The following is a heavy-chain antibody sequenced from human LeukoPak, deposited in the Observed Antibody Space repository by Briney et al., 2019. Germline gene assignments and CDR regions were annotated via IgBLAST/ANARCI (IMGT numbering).Heavy chain of an antibody. Sequence: ASVKVSCKASEYTFTGYYMHWVRQAPGQGLEWMGWINPNSGGTNYAQKFQGRVTMTRDTSISTAYMELSRLRSDDTAVYYCARGQLLWFGPDYWGQGTLVTVSS. CDR1: EYTFTGYY. J-gene: IGHJ4*02. CDR3: ARGQLLWFGPDY. CDR2: INPNSGGT. V-gene: IGHV1-2*02. D-gene: IGHD3-10*01.